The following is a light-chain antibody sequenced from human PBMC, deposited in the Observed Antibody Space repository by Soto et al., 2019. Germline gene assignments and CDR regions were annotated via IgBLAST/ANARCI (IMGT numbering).Light chain of an antibody. CDR1: QSISDY. V-gene: IGKV1-39*01. CDR3: QQSYCLPLT. Sequence: DIQMTQSPSSLSASVGDRVAITCRSSQSISDYLNWYQQKPGKALKLVIYGASNLQSGVPPRFSGSGSGSEFTPTVSGLQPDDFAIYFCQQSYCLPLTFGPGTKVDV. J-gene: IGKJ3*01. CDR2: GAS.